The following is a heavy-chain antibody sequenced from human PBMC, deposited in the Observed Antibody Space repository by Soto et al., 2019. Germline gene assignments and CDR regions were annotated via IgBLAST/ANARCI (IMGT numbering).Heavy chain of an antibody. CDR3: AKGITMIRDYYFDY. CDR2: ISGSGDNT. Sequence: EVQLLESGGGLEQPGGSLRLSCAASGFTFRSYVMSWVRQAPGKGLEWVSSISGSGDNTHYADSVKGRFTISRDNSKNTLYLHMNSLRAEDTAVFYCAKGITMIRDYYFDYWGQGTLVTVSS. D-gene: IGHD3-10*01. J-gene: IGHJ4*02. V-gene: IGHV3-23*01. CDR1: GFTFRSYV.